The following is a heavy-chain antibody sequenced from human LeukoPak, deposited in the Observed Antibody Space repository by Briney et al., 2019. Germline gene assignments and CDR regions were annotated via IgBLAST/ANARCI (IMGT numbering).Heavy chain of an antibody. CDR3: ARVKTSYDSSGYYYFGAFDI. J-gene: IGHJ3*02. Sequence: SETLSLTCTVSGGSISSYYWSWIRQSPGKGLEWIGYIYYSGSTNYNPSLKSRVTISVDTSKNQFSLKLSSVTAADTAVYYCARVKTSYDSSGYYYFGAFDIWGQGTMVTVSS. V-gene: IGHV4-59*01. CDR1: GGSISSYY. D-gene: IGHD3-22*01. CDR2: IYYSGST.